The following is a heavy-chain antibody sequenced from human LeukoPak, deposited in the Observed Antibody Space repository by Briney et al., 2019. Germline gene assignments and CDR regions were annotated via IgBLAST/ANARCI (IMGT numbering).Heavy chain of an antibody. J-gene: IGHJ3*02. Sequence: ASVKVSCKASGYTFTSYYMHWVRQAPGQGLEWMGGIIPIFGTANYAQKFQGRVTITADESTSTAYMELSSLRSEDTAVYYCARARGAYYYDSSGYLTDAFDIWGQGTMVTVSS. CDR2: IIPIFGTA. D-gene: IGHD3-22*01. V-gene: IGHV1-69*13. CDR3: ARARGAYYYDSSGYLTDAFDI. CDR1: GYTFTSYY.